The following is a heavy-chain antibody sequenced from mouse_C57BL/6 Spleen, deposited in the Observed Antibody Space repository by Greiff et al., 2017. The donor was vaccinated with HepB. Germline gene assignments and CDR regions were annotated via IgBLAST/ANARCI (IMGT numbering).Heavy chain of an antibody. CDR2: IHPNSGST. CDR3: ASPITTVVAYWYFDV. Sequence: QVQLKEPGAELVKPGASVKLSCKASGYTFTSYWMHWVKQRPGQGLEWIGMIHPNSGSTNYNEKFKSKATLTVDKSSSTAYMQLSSLTSEDSAVYYCASPITTVVAYWYFDVWGTGTTVTVSS. J-gene: IGHJ1*03. D-gene: IGHD1-1*01. CDR1: GYTFTSYW. V-gene: IGHV1-64*01.